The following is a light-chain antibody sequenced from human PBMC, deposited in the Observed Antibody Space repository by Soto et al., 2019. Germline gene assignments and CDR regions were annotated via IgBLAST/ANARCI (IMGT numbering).Light chain of an antibody. Sequence: IQLTQSPSSLSASVGDRVTITCRASQGISSYLAWYQQKPGKAPKLLIYAASTLQSGVPSRFSGSGYGTDFTLTISSLHPEDFATYYCQQLNSYPRTFGQGTKVDIK. CDR1: QGISSY. CDR2: AAS. V-gene: IGKV1-9*01. CDR3: QQLNSYPRT. J-gene: IGKJ2*01.